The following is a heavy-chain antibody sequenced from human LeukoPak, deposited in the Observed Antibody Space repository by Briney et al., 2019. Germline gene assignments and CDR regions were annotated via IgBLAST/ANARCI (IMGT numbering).Heavy chain of an antibody. D-gene: IGHD2-2*01. J-gene: IGHJ4*02. CDR2: ISTSSGTM. V-gene: IGHV3-48*04. CDR3: AREGSAADDFDY. CDR1: GFTFSTYS. Sequence: GGSLRLSCAASGFTFSTYSMNWVRQAPGKGLEWVSYISTSSGTMYYADSVKGRFTISRDNGQNSLYLQMNSLTAEETAVYYCAREGSAADDFDYWGQGTLVTVSS.